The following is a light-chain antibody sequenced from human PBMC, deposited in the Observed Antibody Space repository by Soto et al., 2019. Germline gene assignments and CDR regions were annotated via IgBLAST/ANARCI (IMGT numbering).Light chain of an antibody. J-gene: IGLJ3*02. Sequence: QSALTQPASVSGSPGQSITISCTGTSSDVGGSNYVSWYQQHPGKAPKLMIYDVHNRPSGISNRFSGSKSGNTASLTISGLQTEDEADYYCSSYRSGSIWVFGGGTKLTVL. V-gene: IGLV2-14*03. CDR3: SSYRSGSIWV. CDR2: DVH. CDR1: SSDVGGSNY.